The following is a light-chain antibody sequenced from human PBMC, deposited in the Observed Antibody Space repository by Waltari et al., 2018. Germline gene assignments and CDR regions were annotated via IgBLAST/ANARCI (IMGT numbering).Light chain of an antibody. J-gene: IGLJ1*01. CDR1: NIETKS. V-gene: IGLV3-21*04. Sequence: SYVLPQPPSVSVAPGKTARITCGGNNIETKSVHWYQQKPGQAPILVISYDSDRPSGIPERFSGSNSGNTATLTISRVEAADEADYYCQVWDANNDPGVFGTGTEVTVL. CDR3: QVWDANNDPGV. CDR2: YDS.